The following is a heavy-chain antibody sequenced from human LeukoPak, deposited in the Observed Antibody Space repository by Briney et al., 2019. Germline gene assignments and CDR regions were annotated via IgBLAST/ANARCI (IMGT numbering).Heavy chain of an antibody. CDR3: ARDRGWLQYIDY. J-gene: IGHJ4*02. D-gene: IGHD5-24*01. Sequence: SGGSLRLSCAASGFTFGDYGMSWVRQAPGKGLECVSSINWTGGNTTYADSVKGRFTISRDTAKNSLYLQLNSLRAEDTALYYCARDRGWLQYIDYWGQGTLVSVSS. CDR1: GFTFGDYG. CDR2: INWTGGNT. V-gene: IGHV3-20*04.